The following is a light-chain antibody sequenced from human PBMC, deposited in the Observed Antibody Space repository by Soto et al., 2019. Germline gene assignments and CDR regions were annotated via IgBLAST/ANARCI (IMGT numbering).Light chain of an antibody. CDR1: RSDVGGYNY. Sequence: QSVLTQPRSVSGSPGQSVTIYCTGSRSDVGGYNYVSWYQQHPGKAPKLMIYDVSKRPSGVPGRFSGSKSGNTASLTISGLQAEDEADYYCCSYGGGYTPLVFGGGTKVTVL. CDR3: CSYGGGYTPLV. CDR2: DVS. V-gene: IGLV2-11*01. J-gene: IGLJ2*01.